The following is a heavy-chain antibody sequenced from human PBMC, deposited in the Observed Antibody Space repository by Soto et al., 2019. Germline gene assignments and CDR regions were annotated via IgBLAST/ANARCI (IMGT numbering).Heavy chain of an antibody. CDR1: GFTFSSYA. CDR2: ISYDGSNK. D-gene: IGHD1-7*01. CDR3: AREVADGTTSYYYYGMDV. V-gene: IGHV3-30-3*01. J-gene: IGHJ6*02. Sequence: GSLRLSCAASGFTFSSYAMHWVRQAPGKGLEWVAVISYDGSNKYYADSVKGRFTISRDNSKNTLYLQMNSLRAEDTAVYYCAREVADGTTSYYYYGMDVWGQGTTVTVSS.